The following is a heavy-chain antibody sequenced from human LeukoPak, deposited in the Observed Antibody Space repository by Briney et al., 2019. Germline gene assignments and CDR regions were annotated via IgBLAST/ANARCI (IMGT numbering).Heavy chain of an antibody. Sequence: GESLKISCKGSGYSFTSYWIGWVRQMPGKGLEWMGIIYPGDSDTRYSPSFQGQVTISADKSISTAYLQWSSLKASDTAMYYCARQGFYCSGGSCYSDHWGQGTLVTVSS. CDR2: IYPGDSDT. CDR1: GYSFTSYW. D-gene: IGHD2-15*01. CDR3: ARQGFYCSGGSCYSDH. J-gene: IGHJ4*02. V-gene: IGHV5-51*01.